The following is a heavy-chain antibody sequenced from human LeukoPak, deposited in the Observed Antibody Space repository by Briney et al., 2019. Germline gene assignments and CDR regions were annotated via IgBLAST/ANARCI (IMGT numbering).Heavy chain of an antibody. CDR3: AKDLGYSSSSSLDY. V-gene: IGHV3-23*01. J-gene: IGHJ4*02. CDR2: ISGSGGST. Sequence: GRSLRLSCAASGFTFSSYAMSWVRQAPGKGLEWVSAISGSGGSTYYADSVKGRFTISRDNSKNTLYLQMNSLRAEDTAVYYCAKDLGYSSSSSLDYWGQGTLVTVSS. CDR1: GFTFSSYA. D-gene: IGHD6-6*01.